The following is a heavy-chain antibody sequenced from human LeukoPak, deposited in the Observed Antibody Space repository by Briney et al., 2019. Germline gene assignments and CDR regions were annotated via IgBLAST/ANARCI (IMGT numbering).Heavy chain of an antibody. Sequence: SGGSLRLSCAGSGFVFSSFWMHWVRQAPGKGLEWVSAISGSGGSTYYADSVKGRFTISRDNSKNTLYLQMNSLRAEDTAVYYCANEMERYLFDYWGQGTLVTVSS. CDR2: ISGSGGST. CDR1: GFVFSSFW. V-gene: IGHV3-23*01. J-gene: IGHJ4*02. D-gene: IGHD1-1*01. CDR3: ANEMERYLFDY.